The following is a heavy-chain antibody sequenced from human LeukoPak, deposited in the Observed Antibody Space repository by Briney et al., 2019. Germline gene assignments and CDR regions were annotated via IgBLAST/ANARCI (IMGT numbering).Heavy chain of an antibody. CDR1: GFTFSSYW. CDR3: ASAISVEYSGLLPDYYGMDV. Sequence: GGSLRLSCAASGFTFSSYWMHWVRQAPGKGLVWVSRINSDGSSTSYADSVKGRFTISRDNAKNTLYLQMNSLRAEDTAAYYCASAISVEYSGLLPDYYGMDVWGQGTTVTVSS. D-gene: IGHD6-6*01. J-gene: IGHJ6*02. V-gene: IGHV3-74*01. CDR2: INSDGSST.